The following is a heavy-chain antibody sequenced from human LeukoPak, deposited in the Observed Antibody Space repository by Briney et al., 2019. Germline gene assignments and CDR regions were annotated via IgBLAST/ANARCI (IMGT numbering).Heavy chain of an antibody. J-gene: IGHJ3*02. CDR3: ARKAAAAHDAFDI. CDR2: ISSSSSTI. Sequence: LSLTCAVYGGSFSGYYWSWVRQAPGKGLEWVSYISSSSSTIYYADSVKGRFTISRDNAKNSLYLQMNSLRAEDTAVYYCARKAAAAHDAFDIWGQGTMVTVSS. CDR1: GGSFSGYY. V-gene: IGHV3-11*04. D-gene: IGHD6-13*01.